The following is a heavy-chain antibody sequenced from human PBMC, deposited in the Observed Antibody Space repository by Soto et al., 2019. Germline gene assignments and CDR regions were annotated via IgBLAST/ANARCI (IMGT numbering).Heavy chain of an antibody. Sequence: SETLSLTCTVSGGSISSSSYYWGWIREPPGKGLEWIGSIYYSGSTYYNPSLKSRVTISVDTSKNQFSLKLSSVTAADTAVYYCARRMYTSSWEDYYYGMDVWGQGTTVT. V-gene: IGHV4-39*01. D-gene: IGHD6-6*01. J-gene: IGHJ6*02. CDR3: ARRMYTSSWEDYYYGMDV. CDR1: GGSISSSSYY. CDR2: IYYSGST.